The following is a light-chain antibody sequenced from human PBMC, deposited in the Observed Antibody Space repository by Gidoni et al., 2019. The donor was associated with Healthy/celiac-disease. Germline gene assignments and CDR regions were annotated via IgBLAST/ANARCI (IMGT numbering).Light chain of an antibody. CDR2: DAS. CDR3: QQRSNWPPVT. CDR1: QSVSSY. J-gene: IGKJ5*01. V-gene: IGKV3-11*01. Sequence: EIVLTQSPATLSLSPGERATLSCRASQSVSSYLAWYQQQPGQAPRLLLYDASNRATGIPARFSGSGSGTAFTLTISSLEPEDFSVYYCQQRSNWPPVTFXPXTRLEIK.